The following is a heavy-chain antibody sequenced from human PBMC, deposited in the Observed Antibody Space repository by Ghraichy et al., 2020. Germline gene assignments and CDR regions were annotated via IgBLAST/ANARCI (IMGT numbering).Heavy chain of an antibody. Sequence: SETLSLTCTVSGGSISSSSYYWGWIRQPPGKGLEWIGSIYYSGSTYYNPSLKSRVTISVDTSKNQFSLKLSSVTAADTAVYYCARIKVGIAVAGGYYFDYGGKGTLVTVSS. CDR2: IYYSGST. V-gene: IGHV4-39*01. CDR1: GGSISSSSYY. D-gene: IGHD6-19*01. CDR3: ARIKVGIAVAGGYYFDY. J-gene: IGHJ4*02.